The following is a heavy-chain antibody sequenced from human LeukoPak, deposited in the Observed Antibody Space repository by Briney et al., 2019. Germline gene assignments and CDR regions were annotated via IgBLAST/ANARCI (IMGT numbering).Heavy chain of an antibody. CDR1: GGSISSYY. D-gene: IGHD2-15*01. V-gene: IGHV4-59*01. CDR3: ARTDIVVVVAATLGLGGYFDY. J-gene: IGHJ4*02. Sequence: KPSETLSLTCTVSGGSISSYYWSWIRQPPGKGLEWIGYIYYSGSTNYNPSLKSRVTISVDTSKNQFSLKLSSVTAADTAVYYCARTDIVVVVAATLGLGGYFDYWGQGTLVTVSS. CDR2: IYYSGST.